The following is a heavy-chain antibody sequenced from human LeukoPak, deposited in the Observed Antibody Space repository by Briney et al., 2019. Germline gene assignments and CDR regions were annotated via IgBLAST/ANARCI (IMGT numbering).Heavy chain of an antibody. Sequence: PSETLSLTCTVSGYSISSGYYWGWIRQPPGNGLEWIGSIYHSGSTYYNPSLKSRVTISVDTSKNQFSLKLSSVTAADTAVYYCARVLAAADHWGQGTLVTVSS. V-gene: IGHV4-38-2*02. CDR2: IYHSGST. J-gene: IGHJ4*02. CDR1: GYSISSGYY. D-gene: IGHD6-13*01. CDR3: ARVLAAADH.